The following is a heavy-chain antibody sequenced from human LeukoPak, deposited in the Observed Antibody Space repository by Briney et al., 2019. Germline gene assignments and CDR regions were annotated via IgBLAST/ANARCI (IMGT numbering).Heavy chain of an antibody. CDR3: VRAYGDFDSFDY. CDR2: ISSNGGRT. CDR1: GSTFSAYA. Sequence: GGSLRLSCSASGSTFSAYALHWVRQAPGKGLEYVSSISSNGGRTYYADSVKGRFTISRDNFKKTLYLQMSSLSPEDTAVYYCVRAYGDFDSFDYWGQGTLVTVSS. D-gene: IGHD4-17*01. J-gene: IGHJ4*02. V-gene: IGHV3-64D*09.